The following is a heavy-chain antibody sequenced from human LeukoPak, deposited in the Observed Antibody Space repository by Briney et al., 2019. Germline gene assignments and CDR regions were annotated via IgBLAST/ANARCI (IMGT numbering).Heavy chain of an antibody. CDR2: INQIGDT. J-gene: IGHJ2*01. CDR3: ARRHSGDYLYWYFDL. D-gene: IGHD3-22*01. CDR1: DGSFGGFH. V-gene: IGHV4-34*01. Sequence: PSETLSLTCAVYDGSFGGFHWTWIRRPPGKGLEWIGEINQIGDTNYIPSLKSRHTMSLDTSKRQFSLELCSVTAADTAIYYCARRHSGDYLYWYFDLWGRGTLVTVSS.